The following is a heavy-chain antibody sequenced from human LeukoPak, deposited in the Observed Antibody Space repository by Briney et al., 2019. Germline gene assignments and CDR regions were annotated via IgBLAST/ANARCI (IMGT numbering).Heavy chain of an antibody. Sequence: SETLSLTCTVSGGSISSYYWSWIRQPPGKGLEWIGEINHSGSTNYNPSLKSRVTISVDTSKNQFSLKLSSVTAADAAVYYCARGRNHDSSGYYRAYYFDYWGQGTLVTVSS. J-gene: IGHJ4*02. CDR1: GGSISSYY. D-gene: IGHD3-22*01. V-gene: IGHV4-34*01. CDR2: INHSGST. CDR3: ARGRNHDSSGYYRAYYFDY.